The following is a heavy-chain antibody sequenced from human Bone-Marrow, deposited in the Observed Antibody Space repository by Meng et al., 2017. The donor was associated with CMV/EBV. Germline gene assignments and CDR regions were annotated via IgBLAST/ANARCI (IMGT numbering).Heavy chain of an antibody. CDR2: IRDSGGGT. CDR1: GFTFSNYG. Sequence: LSLTCVASGFTFSNYGLTWVRQAPGKGLEWVSVIRDSGGGTLYADSVKGRFTISRDNSKNTLYLQMNSLRAEDTAVYYCAKYRGAMAWGQGTLVTVSS. J-gene: IGHJ4*02. CDR3: AKYRGAMA. D-gene: IGHD5-12*01. V-gene: IGHV3-23*01.